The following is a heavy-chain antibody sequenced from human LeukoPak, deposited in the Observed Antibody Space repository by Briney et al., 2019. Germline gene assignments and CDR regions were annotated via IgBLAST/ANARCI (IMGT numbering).Heavy chain of an antibody. D-gene: IGHD3-10*01. J-gene: IGHJ5*02. CDR3: AIRRDRGWFDP. Sequence: PSETLSLTCTVSGGSISSYYWSWIRQPPGKGLEWIGYIYYSGSTNYNPSLKSRVTISVDTSKNQFSLKLNSVTAADTAVYYCAIRRDRGWFDPWGQGTLVTVSS. CDR2: IYYSGST. CDR1: GGSISSYY. V-gene: IGHV4-59*08.